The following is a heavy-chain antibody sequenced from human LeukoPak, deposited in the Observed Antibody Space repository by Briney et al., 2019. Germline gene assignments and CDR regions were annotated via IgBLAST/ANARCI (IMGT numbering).Heavy chain of an antibody. Sequence: GGSLRLSCAASGFTFSIYGMHWVRQAPGKGLEWVAVIRYDGSNKYYADSVKGRFTISRDNSKNTLYLQMNSLRAEDTAVYYCARDPSRYSWNYVSNWFDPWGQGTLVTVSS. J-gene: IGHJ5*02. CDR3: ARDPSRYSWNYVSNWFDP. D-gene: IGHD1-7*01. CDR1: GFTFSIYG. V-gene: IGHV3-33*01. CDR2: IRYDGSNK.